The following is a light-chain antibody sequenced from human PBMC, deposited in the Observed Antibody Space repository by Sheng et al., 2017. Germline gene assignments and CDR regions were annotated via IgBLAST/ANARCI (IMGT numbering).Light chain of an antibody. V-gene: IGKV1-8*01. CDR3: QQYYNYPPLT. Sequence: AIRMTQSPSSLSASTGDRVTIACRASQDITNYLAWYQQKPGRAPKLLIYHASSLQSGVPSRFSGSGSGTDFTLTISSLQSEDFATYYCQQYYNYPPLTFGGGTKVEIK. J-gene: IGKJ4*01. CDR2: HAS. CDR1: QDITNY.